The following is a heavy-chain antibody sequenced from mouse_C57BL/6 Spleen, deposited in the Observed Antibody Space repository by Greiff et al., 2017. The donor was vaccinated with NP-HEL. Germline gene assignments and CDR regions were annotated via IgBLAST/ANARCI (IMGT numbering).Heavy chain of an antibody. V-gene: IGHV1-55*01. CDR2: IYPGSGCT. CDR1: GYTFTSYW. J-gene: IGHJ1*03. Sequence: QVQLQQPGAELVKPGASVKMSCKASGYTFTSYWITWVKQRPGQGLEWIGDIYPGSGCTNYNEKFKSKATLTVDTSSSTAYMQLSSLTSEDSAVYSSAKRGYYDSSYWYFDVWGTGTTVTVSS. CDR3: AKRGYYDSSYWYFDV. D-gene: IGHD1-1*01.